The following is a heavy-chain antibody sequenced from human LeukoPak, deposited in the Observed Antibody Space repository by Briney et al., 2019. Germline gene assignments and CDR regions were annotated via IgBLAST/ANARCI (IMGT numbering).Heavy chain of an antibody. V-gene: IGHV3-30*04. Sequence: GRSLRLSCAASGFTFSSYAMHWVRQAPGKGLEWVAVISYDGSNKYYADSVKGRFTISRDNSKNTLYLQMNSLRAEDTAVYYCAKGQRGYSGYDYVDYYYYYMDVWGKGTTVTVSS. CDR1: GFTFSSYA. D-gene: IGHD5-12*01. CDR3: AKGQRGYSGYDYVDYYYYYMDV. CDR2: ISYDGSNK. J-gene: IGHJ6*03.